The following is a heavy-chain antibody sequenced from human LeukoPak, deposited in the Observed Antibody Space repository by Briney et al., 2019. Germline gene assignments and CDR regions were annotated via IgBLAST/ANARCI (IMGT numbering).Heavy chain of an antibody. D-gene: IGHD6-6*01. J-gene: IGHJ3*02. CDR2: INHSGST. V-gene: IGHV4-34*01. Sequence: PSETLSLTCAAYGGTFSGYYWSWIRQPPGKGLEWIGVINHSGSTNYNPSIKSRVTISVDTSKTQFSLKLSSVAAAATAVYYWAGGRVSAPAGRAFDIWGQETMVTVSS. CDR3: AGGRVSAPAGRAFDI. CDR1: GGTFSGYY.